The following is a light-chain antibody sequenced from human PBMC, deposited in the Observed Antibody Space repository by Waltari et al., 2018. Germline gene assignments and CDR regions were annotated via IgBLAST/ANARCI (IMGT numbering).Light chain of an antibody. CDR1: TSNIGKNY. J-gene: IGLJ1*01. CDR3: GTWDTSLSVVYV. V-gene: IGLV1-51*01. CDR2: DND. Sequence: QSVLTQPPSVSAAPGQRVTISCSGSTSNIGKNYVSWYQQLPGTAPKLLIYDNDRRPSGIPDRFSGSKSGTSATLGITGLQTGDEADYYCGTWDTSLSVVYVFGTGTQVTVL.